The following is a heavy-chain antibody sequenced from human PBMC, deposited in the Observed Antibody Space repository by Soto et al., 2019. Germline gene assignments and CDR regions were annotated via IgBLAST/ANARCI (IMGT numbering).Heavy chain of an antibody. CDR1: GGSISSSSYY. V-gene: IGHV4-39*01. D-gene: IGHD3-22*01. Sequence: PSETLSLTCTVSGGSISSSSYYWGWIRQPPGKGLEWIGSIYYSGSTYYNPSLKSRVTISVDTSKNQFSLKLSSVTAADTAVYYCARRNKNVGSGYYPHFDYWGQGTLVTVSS. CDR2: IYYSGST. J-gene: IGHJ4*02. CDR3: ARRNKNVGSGYYPHFDY.